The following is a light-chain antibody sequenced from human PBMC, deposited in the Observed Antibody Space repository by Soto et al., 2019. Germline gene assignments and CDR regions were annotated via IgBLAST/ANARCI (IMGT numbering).Light chain of an antibody. V-gene: IGKV1-39*01. Sequence: DIQMTQSPSSLSASVGDRVTITCRASQSVGSLLNWFQQSPGIAPKLLIYAASTLQSGAPSRFSGSGAGTDFTLIISSLQPEDFATYYCQQSYSLPYTFGQGTKLEI. CDR2: AAS. CDR1: QSVGSL. CDR3: QQSYSLPYT. J-gene: IGKJ2*01.